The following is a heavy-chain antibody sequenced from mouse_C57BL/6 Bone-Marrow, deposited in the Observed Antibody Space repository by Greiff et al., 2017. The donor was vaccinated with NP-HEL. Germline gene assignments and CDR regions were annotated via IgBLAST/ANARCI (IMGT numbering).Heavy chain of an antibody. CDR3: ARWEYYYGSRGY. J-gene: IGHJ2*01. D-gene: IGHD1-1*01. CDR2: IDPSDSYT. V-gene: IGHV1-50*01. CDR1: GYTFTSYW. Sequence: VQLQQPGAELVKPGASVKLSCKASGYTFTSYWMQWVKQRPGPGLEWIGEIDPSDSYTNYNQKFKGKATLTVDTSSSTAYMQLSSLTSEDSAVYYCARWEYYYGSRGYWGQGTTLTVSS.